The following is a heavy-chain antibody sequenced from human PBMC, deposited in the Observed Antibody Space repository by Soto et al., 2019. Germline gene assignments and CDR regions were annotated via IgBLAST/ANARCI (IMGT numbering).Heavy chain of an antibody. CDR1: GGSINNYEYY. V-gene: IGHV4-30-4*01. CDR2: IYYTGST. J-gene: IGHJ4*02. Sequence: QVQLQESGPGLVKPSQTLSLTCSVSGGSINNYEYYWTWIRQPPGEGREWAGHIYYTGSTSYNPSLNSQVTISLATSKNQFSLKVNSVSAADTAVYYCARDRSKSPDFFDSWGQGTLVTVSS. CDR3: ARDRSKSPDFFDS.